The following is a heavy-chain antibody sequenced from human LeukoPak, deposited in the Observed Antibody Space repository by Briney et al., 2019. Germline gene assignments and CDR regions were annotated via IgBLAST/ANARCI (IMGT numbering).Heavy chain of an antibody. J-gene: IGHJ4*02. CDR1: GGSISSGSYY. CDR2: IYYSGST. CDR3: AAAAGPRRWDY. Sequence: SETLSLTCTVSGGSISSGSYYWSWIRQPPGKGLEWIGYIYYSGSTNYNPSLKSRVTISVDTSKNQFSLKLSSVTAADTAVYYCAAAAGPRRWDYWGQGTLVTVSS. D-gene: IGHD6-13*01. V-gene: IGHV4-61*01.